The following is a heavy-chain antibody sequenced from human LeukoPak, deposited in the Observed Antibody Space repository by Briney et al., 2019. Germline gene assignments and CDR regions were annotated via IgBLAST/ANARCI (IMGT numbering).Heavy chain of an antibody. V-gene: IGHV3-48*03. Sequence: GGSLRLSCAASGFTFSSYERNWFRQAPGKGLEWVSYISSSGSTIYYAAYVKGRFTISRDNAKNPLYLQMNSLRAEDTAVYYCAELGITMIGGVWGKGTTVTISS. CDR1: GFTFSSYE. CDR3: AELGITMIGGV. CDR2: ISSSGSTI. D-gene: IGHD3-10*02. J-gene: IGHJ6*04.